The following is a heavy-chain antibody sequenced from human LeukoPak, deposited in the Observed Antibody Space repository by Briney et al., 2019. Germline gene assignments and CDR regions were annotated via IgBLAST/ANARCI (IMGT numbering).Heavy chain of an antibody. J-gene: IGHJ4*02. Sequence: ASVKVSCKASGYTFTGYYMHWVRQAPGQGLEWMGWINPNSGGTNYAQKFQGRVTITADESTSTAYMELSSLRSEDTAVCYCARDQGYRYGYGDFDYWGQGTLVTVSS. CDR2: INPNSGGT. CDR1: GYTFTGYY. D-gene: IGHD5-18*01. CDR3: ARDQGYRYGYGDFDY. V-gene: IGHV1-2*02.